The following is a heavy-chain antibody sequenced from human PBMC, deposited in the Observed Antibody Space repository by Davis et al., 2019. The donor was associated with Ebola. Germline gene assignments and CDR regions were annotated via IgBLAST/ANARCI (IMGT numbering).Heavy chain of an antibody. Sequence: SETLSLTCAVYGGSFSGYYWSWIRQPPGKGLEWIGEINHSGSTNYNPSLKSRVTISVDTSKNQFSLKLSSVTAADTAVYYCAGGRGYSYFDPWGQGTLVTVSS. CDR3: AGGRGYSYFDP. V-gene: IGHV4-34*01. J-gene: IGHJ5*02. CDR1: GGSFSGYY. D-gene: IGHD5-18*01. CDR2: INHSGST.